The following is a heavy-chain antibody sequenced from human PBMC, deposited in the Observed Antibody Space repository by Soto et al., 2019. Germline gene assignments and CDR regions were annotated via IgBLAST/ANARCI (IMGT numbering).Heavy chain of an antibody. CDR2: INAGNGNT. Sequence: ASVKVACKASGYTFTSYAMHWVRQAPGQRLEWMGWINAGNGNTKYSQKFQGRVTITRDTSASSAYMELSSLRSEDTAVYYCASAYCGGDCSNYYYGMDVWGQGTTVTVSS. CDR1: GYTFTSYA. V-gene: IGHV1-3*01. D-gene: IGHD2-21*02. J-gene: IGHJ6*02. CDR3: ASAYCGGDCSNYYYGMDV.